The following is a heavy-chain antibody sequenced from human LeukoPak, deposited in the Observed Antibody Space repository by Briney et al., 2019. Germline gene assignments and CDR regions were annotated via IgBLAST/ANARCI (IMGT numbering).Heavy chain of an antibody. Sequence: SETLSLTCTVSGDSISSGDCHWRWIRRPGGKGLQWIGNIYDSGSTYYNPSLKSRVTISVDRSKNQFSLKMTSVTAAVTAVYYCARDVYYGSGHDYWGQGTLVTVSS. D-gene: IGHD3-10*01. CDR3: ARDVYYGSGHDY. J-gene: IGHJ4*02. CDR2: IYDSGST. V-gene: IGHV4-30-2*01. CDR1: GDSISSGDCH.